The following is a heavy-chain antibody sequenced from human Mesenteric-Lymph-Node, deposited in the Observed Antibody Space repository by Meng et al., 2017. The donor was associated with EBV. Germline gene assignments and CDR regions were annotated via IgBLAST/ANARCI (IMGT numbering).Heavy chain of an antibody. D-gene: IGHD1-26*01. CDR1: GGSISSQNYY. Sequence: RQLQESGPGLVKPSETLSLICTVSGGSISSQNYYWGWIRQPPGKGLEWIGNRYYSGIPYYNPSLKSQVSISMDTSKNQFSLKLRSVTAADTAVYYCALIIVGATHFDYWGQGTLVTVSS. CDR2: RYYSGIP. V-gene: IGHV4-39*07. CDR3: ALIIVGATHFDY. J-gene: IGHJ4*02.